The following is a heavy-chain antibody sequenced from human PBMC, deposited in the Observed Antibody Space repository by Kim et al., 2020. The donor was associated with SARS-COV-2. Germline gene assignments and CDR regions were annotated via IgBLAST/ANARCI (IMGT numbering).Heavy chain of an antibody. D-gene: IGHD3-3*01. Sequence: GGSLRLSCAASGFTFSSYAMSWVRQAPGKGLEWVSAISGSGGSTYYADSVKGRFTISRDNSKNTLYLQMNSLRAEDTAVYYCAKGTTYDFWSGYYSWGDYWGQGTLVTVSS. CDR1: GFTFSSYA. CDR3: AKGTTYDFWSGYYSWGDY. CDR2: ISGSGGST. J-gene: IGHJ4*02. V-gene: IGHV3-23*01.